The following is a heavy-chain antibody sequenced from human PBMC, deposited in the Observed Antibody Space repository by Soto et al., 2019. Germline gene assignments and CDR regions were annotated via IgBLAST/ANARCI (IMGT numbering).Heavy chain of an antibody. V-gene: IGHV1-58*01. J-gene: IGHJ4*02. CDR1: GFTFTSSA. CDR3: AADLRVSSGWYTHFDY. D-gene: IGHD6-19*01. Sequence: GASVKVSCKASGFTFTSSAVQWVRQARGQRLEWIGWIVVGSGNTNYAQKFQERVTITRDMSTSTAYMELSSLRSEDTAVYYCAADLRVSSGWYTHFDYWGQGTLVTVYS. CDR2: IVVGSGNT.